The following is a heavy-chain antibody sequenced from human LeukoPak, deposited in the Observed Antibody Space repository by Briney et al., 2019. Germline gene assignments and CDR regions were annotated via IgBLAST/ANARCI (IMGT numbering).Heavy chain of an antibody. Sequence: SETLSLTCTVSGGSISSRDYYWGWIRQPPGKGLEWIGSIYYSGSTYFNPSLKSRVTISVDTSKNQFSLKLSSVTAADTAVYYCARDSVTAGTYDYWGQGTLVTVSS. CDR1: GGSISSRDYY. CDR2: IYYSGST. D-gene: IGHD6-13*01. CDR3: ARDSVTAGTYDY. V-gene: IGHV4-39*07. J-gene: IGHJ4*02.